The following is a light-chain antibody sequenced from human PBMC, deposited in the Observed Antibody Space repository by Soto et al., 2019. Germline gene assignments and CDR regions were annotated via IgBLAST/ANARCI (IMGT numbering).Light chain of an antibody. V-gene: IGLV2-14*01. CDR1: SSDVGGYNY. J-gene: IGLJ1*01. CDR2: DVS. Sequence: QSALTQPASVSGSPGQSITISCTGTSSDVGGYNYVSWYQQHPGKAPKLMIYDVSNRPSGVSNRFSGSKSGNTASLTISGLQAEDEAAYYCSSYTSSSTLMVFGTGTKLTVL. CDR3: SSYTSSSTLMV.